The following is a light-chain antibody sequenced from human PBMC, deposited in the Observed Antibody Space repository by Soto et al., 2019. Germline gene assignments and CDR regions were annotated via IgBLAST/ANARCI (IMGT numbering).Light chain of an antibody. CDR1: QSISSC. CDR3: QQSCSTPPLT. Sequence: DIRMTQSPSFLSASVGDRVTITCRASQSISSCLTWYQQKSGKAPKFLIYAASRLQSVVPSRFSGSGSGTDFTLTISSLQPEDFATYYCQQSCSTPPLTFSEGTTVAIK. V-gene: IGKV1-39*01. CDR2: AAS. J-gene: IGKJ4*01.